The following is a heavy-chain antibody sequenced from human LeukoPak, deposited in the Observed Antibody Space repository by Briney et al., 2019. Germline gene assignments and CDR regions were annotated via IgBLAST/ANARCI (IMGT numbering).Heavy chain of an antibody. Sequence: GGSLRLSCAASGFTFSSYSMNWVRQAPGKGLEWVSSISSSSSYIYYADSVKGRFTISRDNAKNSLYLQMNSLRAEDTAVYYCARGHKSRRIQLWSTMDVWGKGTTVTVSS. CDR1: GFTFSSYS. CDR3: ARGHKSRRIQLWSTMDV. CDR2: ISSSSSYI. D-gene: IGHD5-18*01. J-gene: IGHJ6*03. V-gene: IGHV3-21*01.